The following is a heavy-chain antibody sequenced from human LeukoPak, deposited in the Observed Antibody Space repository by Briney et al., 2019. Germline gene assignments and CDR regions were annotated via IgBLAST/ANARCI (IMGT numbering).Heavy chain of an antibody. CDR2: IIPILGIA. D-gene: IGHD2-15*01. CDR3: ATREKLGYCSGGSCYRDAFDI. Sequence: SVKVSCKASGGTFSSYAISWVRQAPGQGLEWMGRIIPILGIANYAQKFQGRVTITADKSTSTAYMELSSLRSEDTAVYYCATREKLGYCSGGSCYRDAFDIWGQGTMVTVSS. CDR1: GGTFSSYA. V-gene: IGHV1-69*04. J-gene: IGHJ3*02.